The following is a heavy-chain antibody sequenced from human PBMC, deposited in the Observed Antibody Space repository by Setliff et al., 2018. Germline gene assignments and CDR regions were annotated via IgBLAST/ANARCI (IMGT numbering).Heavy chain of an antibody. CDR1: GYTFTSYY. CDR3: ARGGVAAAGRKGVFEH. D-gene: IGHD6-13*01. V-gene: IGHV1-46*01. J-gene: IGHJ4*02. Sequence: ASVKVSCKASGYTFTSYYMYWVRQAPGQGLEWMGTINPGGGSASIVDRFQGRVTMTRDTSTSTVYMEFSSLRSDDTAIYYCARGGVAAAGRKGVFEHWGQGTLVTVSS. CDR2: INPGGGSA.